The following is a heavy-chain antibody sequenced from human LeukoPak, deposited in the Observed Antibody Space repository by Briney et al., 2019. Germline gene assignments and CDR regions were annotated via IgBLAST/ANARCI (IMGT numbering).Heavy chain of an antibody. V-gene: IGHV3-66*02. D-gene: IGHD6-6*01. CDR1: GFTVSSNY. J-gene: IGHJ4*02. Sequence: PGGSLRLSCAASGFTVSSNYMSWVRQAPGKGLEWVSVIYSGGSTYYADSVNGRFTISRDNSKNTLYLQMNSLRAEDTAVYYCARGRIAARPRFDYWGQGTLVTVSS. CDR2: IYSGGST. CDR3: ARGRIAARPRFDY.